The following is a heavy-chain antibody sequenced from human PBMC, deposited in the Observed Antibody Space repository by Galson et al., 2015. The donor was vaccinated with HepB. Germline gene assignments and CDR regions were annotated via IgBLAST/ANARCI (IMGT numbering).Heavy chain of an antibody. CDR1: GGTFSSYA. J-gene: IGHJ3*02. Sequence: SVKVSCKASGGTFSSYAISWVRQAPGQGLEWMGGIIPIFGTANYAQKFQGRVTIAADESTSTAYMELSSLRSEDTAVYYCARADSSSAGAFDIWGQGTMVTVSS. CDR2: IIPIFGTA. D-gene: IGHD6-13*01. V-gene: IGHV1-69*13. CDR3: ARADSSSAGAFDI.